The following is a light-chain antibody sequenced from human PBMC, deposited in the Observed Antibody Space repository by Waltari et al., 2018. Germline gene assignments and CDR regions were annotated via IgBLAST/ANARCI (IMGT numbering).Light chain of an antibody. V-gene: IGLV2-14*01. J-gene: IGLJ2*01. CDR1: SSDIGGYTY. CDR3: SSYTTTSTLL. Sequence: QSALTQPASVSGSPGQSITISCTGSSSDIGGYTYVSWYQPNPGKAPKLIIYEVSSRPSGISTSFSGSKSGTTASLTISGLQLEDGAHYYCSSYTTTSTLLFGGGTKVTVL. CDR2: EVS.